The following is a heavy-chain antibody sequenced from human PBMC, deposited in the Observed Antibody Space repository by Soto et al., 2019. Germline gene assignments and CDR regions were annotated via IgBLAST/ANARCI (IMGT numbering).Heavy chain of an antibody. CDR2: IYYSGSS. CDR3: ARHSSSWPIFDY. V-gene: IGHV4-59*08. J-gene: IGHJ4*02. Sequence: QVQLQESGPGLVKPSETLSLTCTVSGGSIGNSYWSWIRQSPGKGLEWIGYIYYSGSSNYNPSLMGRVTISVDTSKNQFSLKLSSVTAADTAVYYCARHSSSWPIFDYWGQGTLVIVSS. CDR1: GGSIGNSY. D-gene: IGHD6-13*01.